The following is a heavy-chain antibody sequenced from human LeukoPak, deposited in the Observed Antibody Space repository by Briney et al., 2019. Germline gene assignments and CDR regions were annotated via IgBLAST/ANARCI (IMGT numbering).Heavy chain of an antibody. V-gene: IGHV4-4*07. CDR2: IYTSGST. CDR3: ARDLEGRFDY. CDR1: RGSISGKY. J-gene: IGHJ4*02. Sequence: SETLSLTCTVSRGSISGKYWSWIRQPAGKGLEWIGRIYTSGSTNYNPSLKSRVTMSIDTSKSQFSLKLSSVTAADTAVYYCARDLEGRFDYWGQGTLVTVSS.